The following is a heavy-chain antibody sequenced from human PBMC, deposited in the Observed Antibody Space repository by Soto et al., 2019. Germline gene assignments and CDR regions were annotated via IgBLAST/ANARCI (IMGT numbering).Heavy chain of an antibody. CDR3: ARERTGTTSMDV. J-gene: IGHJ6*02. D-gene: IGHD1-1*01. CDR2: MNPNSGNT. V-gene: IGHV1-8*01. Sequence: QVQLVQSGAEVKKPGASVKVSCKASGYTFTSYDINWVRQATGQGLEWMGWMNPNSGNTGYAQKFRGRVTMARNTSISTAYMELSSLRSEDTAVYYCARERTGTTSMDVWGQGTTVTVSS. CDR1: GYTFTSYD.